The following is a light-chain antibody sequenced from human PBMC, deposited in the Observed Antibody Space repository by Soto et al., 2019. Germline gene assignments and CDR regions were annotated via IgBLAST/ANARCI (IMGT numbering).Light chain of an antibody. CDR3: SSYTSSSTYV. V-gene: IGLV2-14*03. CDR1: SSDVAGYDF. Sequence: QSALTQPASVSESPGQSITISCTGASSDVAGYDFVSWYQHHPGQAPKLMIYDVSNRPSGVSNRFSGSKSGNTASLTISGLQAEDEADYFCSSYTSSSTYVFGTGTKLTVL. CDR2: DVS. J-gene: IGLJ1*01.